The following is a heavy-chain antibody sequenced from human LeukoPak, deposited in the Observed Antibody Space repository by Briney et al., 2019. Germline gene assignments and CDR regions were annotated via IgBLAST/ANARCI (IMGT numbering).Heavy chain of an antibody. V-gene: IGHV4-59*01. CDR2: ISYSGNT. D-gene: IGHD4-17*01. CDR1: GGSISTYY. CDR3: ARDLYGDYVLDS. J-gene: IGHJ5*01. Sequence: SETLSLTCNVSGGSISTYYWSCIRQPPRQGLERMGYISYSGNTNYNPSPKSRVTISVDTSKNQFSLKLSSVTAADTAVYYCARDLYGDYVLDSWGQGTLVTVSS.